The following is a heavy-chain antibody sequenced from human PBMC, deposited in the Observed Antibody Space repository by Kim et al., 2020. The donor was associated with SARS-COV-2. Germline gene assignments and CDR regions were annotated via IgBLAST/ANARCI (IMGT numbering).Heavy chain of an antibody. CDR3: ASTYSEFDSSSWYY. CDR1: GGSISSSNW. CDR2: IYHSGST. V-gene: IGHV4-4*02. J-gene: IGHJ4*02. Sequence: SETLSLTCAVSGGSISSSNWWSWVRQPPGKGLEWIGEIYHSGSTNYNPSLKSRVTISVDKSKNQFSLKLSSVTAADTAVYYCASTYSEFDSSSWYYWGQGTLVTVSS. D-gene: IGHD6-13*01.